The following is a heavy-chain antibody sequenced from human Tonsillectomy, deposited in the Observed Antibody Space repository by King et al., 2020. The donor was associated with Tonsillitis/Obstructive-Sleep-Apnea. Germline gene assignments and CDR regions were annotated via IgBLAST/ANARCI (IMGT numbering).Heavy chain of an antibody. D-gene: IGHD6-13*01. CDR3: ARIENVAADDGDY. V-gene: IGHV1-46*01. Sequence: QLVQSGAEVKKPGASVKLSCRASGYTFTAYYFHWVRQAPGQGLEWMGIINPSGGSTTYAQKFEGRVTMTRDTSTNTVYMELSSLRSEDTAVYYCARIENVAADDGDYWGLGTLVTVSS. J-gene: IGHJ4*02. CDR2: INPSGGST. CDR1: GYTFTAYY.